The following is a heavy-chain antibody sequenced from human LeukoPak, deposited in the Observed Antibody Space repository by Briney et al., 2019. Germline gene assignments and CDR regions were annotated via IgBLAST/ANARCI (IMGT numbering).Heavy chain of an antibody. Sequence: SGGSLRLSCAASGFTFSSYGMHWVRQAPGKGLEWVSAISGSGGSTYYADSVKGRFTISRDNSKNTLYLQMNSLRAEDTAVYYCAKDSAMIVVDHDAFDIWGQGTMVTVSS. J-gene: IGHJ3*02. CDR2: ISGSGGST. D-gene: IGHD3-22*01. CDR1: GFTFSSYG. V-gene: IGHV3-23*01. CDR3: AKDSAMIVVDHDAFDI.